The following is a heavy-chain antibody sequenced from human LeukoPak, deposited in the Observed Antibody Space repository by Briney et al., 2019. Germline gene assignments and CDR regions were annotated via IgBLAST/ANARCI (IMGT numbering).Heavy chain of an antibody. CDR1: GYTFSTHG. J-gene: IGHJ6*02. CDR3: ARESLDRNYYYGMDV. CDR2: ISVYDGFT. Sequence: SVKVSCKASGYTFSTHGITWVRQAPGHGLAWMGWISVYDGFTEYAQKFQGRVTMTTDTSTNTAYMELRSLRSDDTAVYYCARESLDRNYYYGMDVWGQGTTVTVSS. D-gene: IGHD2-2*03. V-gene: IGHV1-18*01.